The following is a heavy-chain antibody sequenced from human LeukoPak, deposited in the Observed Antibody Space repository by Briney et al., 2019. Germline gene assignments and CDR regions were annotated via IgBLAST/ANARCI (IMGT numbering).Heavy chain of an antibody. CDR1: GFTFSSYS. Sequence: GGSLRLSCAASGFTFSSYSMNWVRQAPGKGLEWVSSISSSSSYIYYADSVKGRFTISRDNSKNTLYLQMNSLRAEDTAVYYCAKDWWNGVFFDYWGQGTLVTVSS. J-gene: IGHJ4*02. CDR3: AKDWWNGVFFDY. V-gene: IGHV3-21*01. D-gene: IGHD1-1*01. CDR2: ISSSSSYI.